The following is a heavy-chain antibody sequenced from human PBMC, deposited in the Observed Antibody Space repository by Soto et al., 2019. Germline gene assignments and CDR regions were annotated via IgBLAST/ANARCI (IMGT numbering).Heavy chain of an antibody. D-gene: IGHD3-22*01. CDR2: MSYSGST. CDR3: VRQDYDETSD. Sequence: QLQLQESGPGLVKPSETLSLTCTVSGGSISSSSSYYWGWIRQPPGKGLEWIGSMSYSGSTYYNPSLKSRVTISVDTSKHQFSLRLTSVTAADTAVYFCVRQDYDETSDWGQGTLVTVSS. CDR1: GGSISSSSSYY. V-gene: IGHV4-39*01. J-gene: IGHJ4*02.